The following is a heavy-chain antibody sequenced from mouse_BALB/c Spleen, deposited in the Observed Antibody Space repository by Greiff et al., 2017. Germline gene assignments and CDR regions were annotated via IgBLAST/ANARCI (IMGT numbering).Heavy chain of an antibody. CDR1: GFNIKDYY. CDR2: IDPENGNT. V-gene: IGHV14-1*02. D-gene: IGHD1-1*02. CDR3: ARMRWDSWFAY. Sequence: EVKLMESGAELVRPGALVKLSCKASGFNIKDYYMHWVKQRPEQGLEWIGWIDPENGNTIYDPKFQGKASITADTSSNTAYLQLSSLTSEDTAVYYCARMRWDSWFAYWGQGTLVTVSA. J-gene: IGHJ3*01.